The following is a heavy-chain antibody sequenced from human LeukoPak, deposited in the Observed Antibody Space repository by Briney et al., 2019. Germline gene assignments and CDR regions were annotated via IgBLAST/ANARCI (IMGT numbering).Heavy chain of an antibody. CDR2: ICSSSSTI. CDR1: GFTFSSYS. Sequence: PGGSLRLSCAASGFTFSSYSMNWVRQAPGKGLEWVSYICSSSSTIYYADSVKGRFTISRDNAKNSLYLQMNSLRAEDTAVYYCAPEPTDYGDYAWASRGYGMDVWGQGTTVTVSS. D-gene: IGHD4-17*01. CDR3: APEPTDYGDYAWASRGYGMDV. J-gene: IGHJ6*02. V-gene: IGHV3-48*04.